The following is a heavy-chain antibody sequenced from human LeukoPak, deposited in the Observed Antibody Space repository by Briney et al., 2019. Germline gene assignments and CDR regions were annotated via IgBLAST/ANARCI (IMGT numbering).Heavy chain of an antibody. CDR1: GFTFSSYW. V-gene: IGHV3-7*05. J-gene: IGHJ4*02. CDR3: ARGGGRFEF. Sequence: PGGSLRLSCAASGFTFSSYWMSWVRQAPGKGLEWVANIKEDGSEENYVDSMKGRSTISRDNAKNSLYLQLNTLRAEDTAVYYCARGGGRFEFWGQGTLVTVSS. CDR2: IKEDGSEE. D-gene: IGHD3-16*01.